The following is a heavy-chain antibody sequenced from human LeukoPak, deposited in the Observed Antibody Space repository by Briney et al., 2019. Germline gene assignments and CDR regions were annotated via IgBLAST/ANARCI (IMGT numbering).Heavy chain of an antibody. CDR3: AANDSWSGYPFDY. Sequence: SETLSLTCAVYGGSFSGYYWSWIRQPPGKGLEWIGEINHSGSTNYNPSLKSRVTISVDTSKNQFSLKLSSVTAADTAVYYCAANDSWSGYPFDYWGQGTLVTVSS. D-gene: IGHD3-3*01. CDR2: INHSGST. V-gene: IGHV4-34*01. J-gene: IGHJ4*02. CDR1: GGSFSGYY.